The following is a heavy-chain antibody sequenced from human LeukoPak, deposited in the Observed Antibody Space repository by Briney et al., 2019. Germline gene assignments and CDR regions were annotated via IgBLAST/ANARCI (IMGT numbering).Heavy chain of an antibody. CDR2: ISYDGSAQ. CDR3: SSYWDAFDI. V-gene: IGHV3-30*03. CDR1: GLTLSSYG. D-gene: IGHD3-22*01. Sequence: GRSLILSCAASGLTLSSYGMHWVRQAPGKGLEWVAVISYDGSAQYYAASVQGRFTISRDNSKNTLYLQMNSLRAEDTAVYYCSSYWDAFDIWGQGTMVTVSS. J-gene: IGHJ3*02.